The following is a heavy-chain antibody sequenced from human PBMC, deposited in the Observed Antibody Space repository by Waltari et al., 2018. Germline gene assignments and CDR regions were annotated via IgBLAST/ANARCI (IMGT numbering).Heavy chain of an antibody. Sequence: VHVEESGGGLMQPGGSLRLSCAASGFTVSSFYMAWVRQAPGKGLEWVSLIYVAVDTYYADSVKGRFTISRDNSKNMVYLQMNSLRADDTAVYYCARETGVAVAGYGLDIWGQGTTVTVSS. CDR1: GFTVSSFY. J-gene: IGHJ6*02. D-gene: IGHD2-15*01. V-gene: IGHV3-53*01. CDR2: IYVAVDT. CDR3: ARETGVAVAGYGLDI.